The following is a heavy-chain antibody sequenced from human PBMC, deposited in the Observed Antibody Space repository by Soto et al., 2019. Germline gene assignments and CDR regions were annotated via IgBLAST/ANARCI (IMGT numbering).Heavy chain of an antibody. CDR1: GFTFSSYW. V-gene: IGHV3-7*01. CDR2: IKQDGSEK. D-gene: IGHD1-26*01. CDR3: ARDKGGATTFDI. J-gene: IGHJ3*02. Sequence: GGSLRLSCAASGFTFSSYWVSWVRQAPGKGLEWVANIKQDGSEKYYVDSVKGRFTISRDNAKNSLYLQMNSLRAEETAVYYCARDKGGATTFDIWGQGTMVTVSS.